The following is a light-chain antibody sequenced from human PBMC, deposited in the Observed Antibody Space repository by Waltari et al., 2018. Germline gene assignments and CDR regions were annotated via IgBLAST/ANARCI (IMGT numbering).Light chain of an antibody. CDR3: QHYLRLPVT. V-gene: IGKV3-20*01. Sequence: EIVLPQSPGTRSLSLRERATISFRASQSVSRALAWYQQKPGQAPRLLIYGASTRATGIPDRFSGSGSGTDFSLTISRLEPDDFAVYYCQHYLRLPVTFGQGTTVEI. J-gene: IGKJ1*01. CDR1: QSVSRA. CDR2: GAS.